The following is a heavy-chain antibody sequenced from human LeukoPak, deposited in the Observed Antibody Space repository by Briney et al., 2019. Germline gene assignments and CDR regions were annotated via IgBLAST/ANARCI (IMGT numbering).Heavy chain of an antibody. V-gene: IGHV4-4*09. CDR1: GGSMSGHY. J-gene: IGHJ6*03. CDR2: FYKGAMT. CDR3: ARPRTILGVVIGRHYIEL. D-gene: IGHD3-3*01. Sequence: SETLSLTCTVSGGSMSGHYWTWLRQPPGKGLEWIGYFYKGAMTNQNPSLSSQVSMSMDTSKNQLSLTLTSVTAADTAVYYCARPRTILGVVIGRHYIELWGTGTTVTVSS.